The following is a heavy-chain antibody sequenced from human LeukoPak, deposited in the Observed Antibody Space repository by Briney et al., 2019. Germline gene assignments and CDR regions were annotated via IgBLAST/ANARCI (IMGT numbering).Heavy chain of an antibody. D-gene: IGHD6-19*01. J-gene: IGHJ4*02. V-gene: IGHV4-61*05. CDR2: IYYSGST. CDR3: ARARLDKWLVRYYFDY. CDR1: GGSISSSSDH. Sequence: SETLSLTCTVSGGSISSSSDHWGWIRQPTGKGLEWIGYIYYSGSTNYNPSLKSRVTISVDTSKNQFSLKLSSETAADTAVYYCARARLDKWLVRYYFDYWGQGTLVTVSS.